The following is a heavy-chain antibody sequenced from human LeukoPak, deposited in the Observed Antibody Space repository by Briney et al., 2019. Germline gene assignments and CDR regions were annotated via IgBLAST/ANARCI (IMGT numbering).Heavy chain of an antibody. CDR3: VANGYYCLDV. J-gene: IGHJ6*03. V-gene: IGHV4-4*02. CDR2: IYHSGGT. CDR1: GGSISRRTNW. Sequence: SGTLSLTCAVSGGSISRRTNWWSWVRQPPGKGLEWIGEIYHSGGTNYNPSLKSRITISVDKSQNQFSLKVDSLTAADTAVYYCVANGYYCLDVWGKGTTVTVSS. D-gene: IGHD2-8*01.